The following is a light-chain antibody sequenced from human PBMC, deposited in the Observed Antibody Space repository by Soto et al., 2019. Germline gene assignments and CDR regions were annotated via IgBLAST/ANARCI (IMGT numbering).Light chain of an antibody. Sequence: EIVLTQSPGILSLSPGERATLSCRASQSVSSNYLAWYQQKSGQSPRLLIYVASNRATGIPDRFSGSGSGTDFSLTISRLEPEDFAVYYCQQYGSSPRTFGQGTKVEIK. CDR3: QQYGSSPRT. V-gene: IGKV3-20*01. CDR1: QSVSSNY. CDR2: VAS. J-gene: IGKJ1*01.